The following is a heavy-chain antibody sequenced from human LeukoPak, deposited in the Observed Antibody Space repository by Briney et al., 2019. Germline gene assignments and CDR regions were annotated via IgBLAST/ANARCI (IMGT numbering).Heavy chain of an antibody. Sequence: PGGSLRLSCATSGFSVSNNYMSWVRQAPGKGLELVSVISSAGGTYYADSVKGRFTISRDNSKNTLYLQMNNLRGEDTAVYYCARVGYGSSWGERYYFDYWGQGALVTVSS. CDR2: ISSAGGT. CDR1: GFSVSNNY. V-gene: IGHV3-66*01. D-gene: IGHD6-13*01. J-gene: IGHJ4*02. CDR3: ARVGYGSSWGERYYFDY.